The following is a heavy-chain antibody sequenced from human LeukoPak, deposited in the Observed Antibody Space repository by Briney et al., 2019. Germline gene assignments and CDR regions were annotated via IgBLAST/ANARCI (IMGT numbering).Heavy chain of an antibody. CDR2: INAGNGNT. CDR1: GYTFISYT. CDR3: ARALWNSGYPFDY. D-gene: IGHD5-12*01. Sequence: GASVKVSCKASGYTFISYTMHWVRQAPGQRLEWMGWINAGNGNTKYSQKFQGRVTITRDTSASTAYMQLSGLRSEDTAVYYCARALWNSGYPFDYWGQGTLVTVSS. J-gene: IGHJ4*02. V-gene: IGHV1-3*01.